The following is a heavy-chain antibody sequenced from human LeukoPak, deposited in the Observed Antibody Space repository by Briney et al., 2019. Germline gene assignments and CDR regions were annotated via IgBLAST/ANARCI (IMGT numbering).Heavy chain of an antibody. Sequence: GESLKISCKGSGYSFTSYWIGWVRQMPGKGLEWMGIIYPGDSDTRYSPSFQGQVTISADKSISTAYLQWSSLKASDTAMYYCARPLCSSTSCYFFGGFDPWGHGTLVTVSS. CDR3: ARPLCSSTSCYFFGGFDP. J-gene: IGHJ5*02. CDR1: GYSFTSYW. V-gene: IGHV5-51*01. CDR2: IYPGDSDT. D-gene: IGHD2-2*01.